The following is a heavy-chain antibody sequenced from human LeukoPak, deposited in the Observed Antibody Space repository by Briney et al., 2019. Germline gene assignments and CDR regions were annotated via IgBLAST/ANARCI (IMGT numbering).Heavy chain of an antibody. CDR3: AKDSGPGSYYPTGNEY. CDR2: IKDSEGGT. J-gene: IGHJ4*02. CDR1: GYIFSNYA. D-gene: IGHD3-10*01. Sequence: GGSLRLSCAASGYIFSNYAMTWVRQAPETGLKRVSSIKDSEGGTQYEYSVKCRFTICRYNSKSTLYLQINSLRAEDTAVYYCAKDSGPGSYYPTGNEYWGQGILVTVSS. V-gene: IGHV3-23*01.